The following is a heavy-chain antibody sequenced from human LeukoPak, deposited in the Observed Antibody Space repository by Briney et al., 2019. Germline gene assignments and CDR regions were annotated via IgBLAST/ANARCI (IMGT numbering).Heavy chain of an antibody. CDR3: ARAPTTVVPFFDY. CDR2: IYYSGST. Sequence: SETLSLTCTVSGGSISSYYWSWIRQPPGKGLEWIGYIYYSGSTNYNPSLKRRVTISRATSKNQFSLKLSSVTAADTAVYYCARAPTTVVPFFDYWGQGTLVTVSS. J-gene: IGHJ4*02. CDR1: GGSISSYY. D-gene: IGHD4-23*01. V-gene: IGHV4-59*01.